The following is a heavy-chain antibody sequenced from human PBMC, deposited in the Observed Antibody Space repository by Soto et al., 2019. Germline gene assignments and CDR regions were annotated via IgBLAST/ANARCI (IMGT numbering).Heavy chain of an antibody. CDR2: IYYSGST. D-gene: IGHD3-10*01. Sequence: PSETLSLTCTVSGGSISSYYWSWIRQPPGKGLGWIGYIYYSGSTNYNPSLKRRVTISVDTSKNQFSLKLNSMTAADTAVYYCARHNYGSGSTYFDYWGQGTLVTVSS. CDR3: ARHNYGSGSTYFDY. CDR1: GGSISSYY. J-gene: IGHJ4*02. V-gene: IGHV4-59*08.